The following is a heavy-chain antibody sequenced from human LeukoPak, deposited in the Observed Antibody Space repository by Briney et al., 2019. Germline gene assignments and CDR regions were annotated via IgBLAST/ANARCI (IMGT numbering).Heavy chain of an antibody. J-gene: IGHJ4*02. CDR3: ARATPIVGASDY. Sequence: ASVKVSCKASGYTFTRYDINWVRQATGQGLEWMEWMNPNSGNTSYAQTFQGRVTMTRTTSISTAYMDLSSLRSEDTAVYYCARATPIVGASDYWGQGTLVTVSS. CDR2: MNPNSGNT. CDR1: GYTFTRYD. V-gene: IGHV1-8*01. D-gene: IGHD1-26*01.